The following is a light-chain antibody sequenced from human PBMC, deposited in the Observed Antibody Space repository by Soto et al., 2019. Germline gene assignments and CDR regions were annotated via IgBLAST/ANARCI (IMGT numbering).Light chain of an antibody. CDR1: QSLNRN. J-gene: IGKJ3*01. CDR3: QHYNDWPPAFT. V-gene: IGKV3D-15*01. CDR2: GAS. Sequence: EILMTQSPATLSVSPGERATLSCRASQSLNRNLAWYQQKPGQAPRHIIYGASTRASCIPARFSGSGSGTEFTLAISSLQSEDFALYYCQHYNDWPPAFTFGPGTKVDL.